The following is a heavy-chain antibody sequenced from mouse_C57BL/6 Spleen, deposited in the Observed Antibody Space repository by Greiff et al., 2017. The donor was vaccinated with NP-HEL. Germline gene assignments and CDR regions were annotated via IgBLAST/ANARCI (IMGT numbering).Heavy chain of an antibody. CDR2: ISSGSSTI. D-gene: IGHD1-1*01. J-gene: IGHJ2*01. Sequence: EVKLEESGGGLVKPGGSLKLSCAASGFTFSDYGMHWVRQAPEKGLEWVAYISSGSSTIYYADTVKGRCTISRDNAKNTLFLQMTSLRSEDTAMYYCAKGSNYFDYWGQGTTLTVSS. V-gene: IGHV5-17*01. CDR3: AKGSNYFDY. CDR1: GFTFSDYG.